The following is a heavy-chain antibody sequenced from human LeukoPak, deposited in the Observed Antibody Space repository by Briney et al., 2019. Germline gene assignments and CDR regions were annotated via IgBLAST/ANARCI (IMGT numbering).Heavy chain of an antibody. Sequence: SETLSLTCTVSGGSISSYYWSWIRQPPGKGLEWIGYIYYSGSTNYNPSLKSRVTISVDTSKNQFSLKLSSVTAADTAVYYCAKNLIQRGPFDYWGQGTLVTVSS. CDR3: AKNLIQRGPFDY. CDR2: IYYSGST. CDR1: GGSISSYY. V-gene: IGHV4-59*01. J-gene: IGHJ4*02. D-gene: IGHD5-18*01.